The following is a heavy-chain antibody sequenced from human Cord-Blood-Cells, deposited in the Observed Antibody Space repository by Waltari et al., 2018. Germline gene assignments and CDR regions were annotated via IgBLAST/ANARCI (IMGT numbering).Heavy chain of an antibody. J-gene: IGHJ3*02. CDR3: AFGGPMVRGALYAFDI. V-gene: IGHV1-2*02. Sequence: QVQLVQSGAEVKKPGASVKVSCKASGYTFTGYYMHWVRQAPGQGLGWMEWINPNRGGTNYAKKFQGRVTMTRDTSISTAYMELSRLRADDTAVYYCAFGGPMVRGALYAFDIWGQGTMVTVSS. CDR2: INPNRGGT. D-gene: IGHD3-10*01. CDR1: GYTFTGYY.